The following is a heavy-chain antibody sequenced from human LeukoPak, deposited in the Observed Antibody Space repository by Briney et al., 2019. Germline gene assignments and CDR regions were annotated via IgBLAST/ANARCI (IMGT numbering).Heavy chain of an antibody. D-gene: IGHD2-2*01. Sequence: TSVKVSCKASGYTFTGYYMHWVRQAPGQGLEWMGWINPNSGGTNYAQKFQGRVTMTRDTSISTAYMELSRLRSDDTAVYYCARDGVVFCSSTSCYPYGMDVWGQGTTVTVSS. CDR2: INPNSGGT. CDR3: ARDGVVFCSSTSCYPYGMDV. V-gene: IGHV1-2*02. J-gene: IGHJ6*02. CDR1: GYTFTGYY.